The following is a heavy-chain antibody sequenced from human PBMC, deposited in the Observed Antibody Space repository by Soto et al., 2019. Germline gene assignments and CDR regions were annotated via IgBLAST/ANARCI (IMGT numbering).Heavy chain of an antibody. J-gene: IGHJ5*02. D-gene: IGHD2-2*01. V-gene: IGHV1-69*05. Sequence: GASVKVSCKASGVTFSSYAISWVRQAPGKGLEWMGVIIPIGGTANYAQKFQGRVTITRDTSTSTAYMELSSLRSEDTAVYYCARLAYCSSTSCLNWFDPWGQGTLVTVSS. CDR3: ARLAYCSSTSCLNWFDP. CDR2: IIPIGGTA. CDR1: GVTFSSYA.